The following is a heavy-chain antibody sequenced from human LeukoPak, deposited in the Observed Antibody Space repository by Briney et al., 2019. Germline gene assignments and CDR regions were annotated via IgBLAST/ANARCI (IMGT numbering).Heavy chain of an antibody. D-gene: IGHD2-21*02. Sequence: SGTLSLTCAVSGGSISSSNWWSWVRQPPGKGLEWIGEIYHSGSTNYNPSLKSRVTISVDKSKNQFSLKLSSVTAADTAVYYCARHGSAVTAIPSYAFDIWGQGTMVTVSS. CDR1: GGSISSSNW. CDR2: IYHSGST. V-gene: IGHV4-4*02. CDR3: ARHGSAVTAIPSYAFDI. J-gene: IGHJ3*02.